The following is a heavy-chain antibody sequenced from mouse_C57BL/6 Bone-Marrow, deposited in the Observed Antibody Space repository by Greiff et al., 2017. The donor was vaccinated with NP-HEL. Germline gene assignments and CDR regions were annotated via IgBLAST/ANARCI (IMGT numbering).Heavy chain of an antibody. V-gene: IGHV1-58*01. CDR1: GYTFTSYG. Sequence: EVQLQQSGAELVRPGSSVKMSCKTSGYTFTSYGINWVKQRPGQGLEWIGYIYIGNGDTEYNEKFKGKATLTSDTSSSTAYMQLSSLTSEDSAIYFCARFITTVVATDYAMDYWGQGTSVTVSS. J-gene: IGHJ4*01. CDR3: ARFITTVVATDYAMDY. D-gene: IGHD1-1*01. CDR2: IYIGNGDT.